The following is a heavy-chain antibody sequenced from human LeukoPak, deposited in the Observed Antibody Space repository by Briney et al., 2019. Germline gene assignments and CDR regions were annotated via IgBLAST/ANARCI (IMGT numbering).Heavy chain of an antibody. J-gene: IGHJ4*02. CDR2: ISYDGSNK. CDR1: GFTFSSYV. CDR3: ARSPADFSSGWYFDY. Sequence: GSLRLSCETAGFTFSSYVMHWVRQAPGKGLEWVAVISYDGSNKYYADSVKGRFTISRDNSKNTLYLQMNSLRAEDTAVYYCARSPADFSSGWYFDYWGQGTLVTVSS. D-gene: IGHD6-19*01. V-gene: IGHV3-30*19.